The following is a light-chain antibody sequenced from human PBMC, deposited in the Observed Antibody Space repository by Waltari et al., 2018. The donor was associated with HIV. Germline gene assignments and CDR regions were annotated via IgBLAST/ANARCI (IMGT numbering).Light chain of an antibody. CDR2: AAS. Sequence: DIQMTQSPSSLSASVGDRVTITCRASQRIRNNLNWYQQKPGKAPKLLIYAASNLQSGAPSWFSGSGSGTDFALTISSLQPEDFATYYCQQSYSTPITFAQGTRLEIK. CDR1: QRIRNN. J-gene: IGKJ5*01. CDR3: QQSYSTPIT. V-gene: IGKV1-39*01.